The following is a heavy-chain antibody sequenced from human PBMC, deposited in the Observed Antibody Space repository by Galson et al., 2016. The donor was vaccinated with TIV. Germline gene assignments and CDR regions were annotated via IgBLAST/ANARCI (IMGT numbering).Heavy chain of an antibody. CDR2: IWYDGSDK. CDR1: GFTFGSYG. Sequence: SLRLSCAASGFTFGSYGMHWVRQAPGKGLEWVAFIWYDGSDKNYGDSVKGRFTISRENAKNTLYLQMNRLRAEDTAVYYSARVFADYYVDYWGQGTLVTVSS. D-gene: IGHD3-10*02. CDR3: ARVFADYYVDY. V-gene: IGHV3-33*08. J-gene: IGHJ4*02.